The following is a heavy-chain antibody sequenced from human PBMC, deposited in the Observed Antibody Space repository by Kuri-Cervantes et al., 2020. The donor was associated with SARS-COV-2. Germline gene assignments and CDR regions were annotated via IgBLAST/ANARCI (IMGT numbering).Heavy chain of an antibody. J-gene: IGHJ4*02. D-gene: IGHD2-2*01. CDR1: GFHFSSHG. CDR2: VRQDGRDK. Sequence: GGSLRLSCAASGFHFSSHGMHWVRQAPGKGLDWVANVRQDGRDKYYGDSVKGRFTISRDNTKNSLYLQMDSLTAEDTAVYYCARYCTSISCESAIDFWGQGTLVTVSS. V-gene: IGHV3-7*03. CDR3: ARYCTSISCESAIDF.